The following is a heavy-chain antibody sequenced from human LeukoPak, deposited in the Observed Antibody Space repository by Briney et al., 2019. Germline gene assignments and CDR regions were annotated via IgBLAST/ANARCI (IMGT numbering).Heavy chain of an antibody. D-gene: IGHD3-10*01. CDR3: ARGRVVRGVTGGFDY. CDR2: INHSGST. J-gene: IGHJ4*02. Sequence: PSETLSLTCAVYGGSFSGYYWSWIRQPPGKGLEWIGEINHSGSTNYNPSLKSRVTISVDTSKNQFSLKLSSVTAADTAVYYCARGRVVRGVTGGFDYWGQGTLVTVSS. CDR1: GGSFSGYY. V-gene: IGHV4-34*01.